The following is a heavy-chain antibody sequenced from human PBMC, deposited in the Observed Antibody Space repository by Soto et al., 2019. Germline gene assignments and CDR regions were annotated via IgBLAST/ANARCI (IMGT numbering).Heavy chain of an antibody. Sequence: EVQLLESGGGLAQPGGSLRLSCEGSGFIFPNYVMSWVRQAPGKGLEWVSTINGDGLSTYYADSVKGRFTISRDNSKNTLCLQMNSLRVDDAAVYYCVKDGGGLDVIHDYWGQGTLVTVSS. CDR3: VKDGGGLDVIHDY. D-gene: IGHD2-21*01. CDR2: INGDGLST. V-gene: IGHV3-23*01. CDR1: GFIFPNYV. J-gene: IGHJ4*02.